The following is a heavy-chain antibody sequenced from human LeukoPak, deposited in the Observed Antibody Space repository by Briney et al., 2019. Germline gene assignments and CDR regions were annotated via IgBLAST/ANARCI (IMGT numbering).Heavy chain of an antibody. Sequence: PGGTLRLSCAASGFTFSSYGMSWVRQPPGKGLEWIGEINHSGSTNYNSSLKSRVTISVDTSKNQFSLKLSSVTAADTAVYYCARGLRFGAGYDYWAREPWSPSPQ. D-gene: IGHD3-10*01. CDR2: INHSGST. CDR3: ARGLRFGAGYDY. V-gene: IGHV4-34*01. J-gene: IGHJ4*02. CDR1: GFTFSSYG.